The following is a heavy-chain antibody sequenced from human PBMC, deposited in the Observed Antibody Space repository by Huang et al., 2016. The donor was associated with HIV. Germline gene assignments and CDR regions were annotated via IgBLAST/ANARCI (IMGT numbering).Heavy chain of an antibody. D-gene: IGHD2-2*01. CDR1: GYTFSSYD. V-gene: IGHV1-8*01. CDR3: ARGLGRTRRFDY. Sequence: QVQLVQSGAEVRKPGASVKVSCKASGYTFSSYDINWVRQAPGQGLEWMGWMNPNSGNTGYAQKVKGRVAMTRNTSMTTAYMEVRSLRSDDTAVYFCARGLGRTRRFDYWGQGALVNVYS. CDR2: MNPNSGNT. J-gene: IGHJ4*02.